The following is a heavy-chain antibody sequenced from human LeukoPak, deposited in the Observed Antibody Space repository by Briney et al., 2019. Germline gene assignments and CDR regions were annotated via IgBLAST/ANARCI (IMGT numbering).Heavy chain of an antibody. Sequence: SETLSLTCTVSGGSISSYYWSWIRQPAGKGLEWIGRIYTSGSTNYNPCLKSRVTMSVDTSMNQFSLKLSSVTAADTAVYYCARVEGSTSYAFDIWGQGTMVTVSS. CDR2: IYTSGST. V-gene: IGHV4-4*07. CDR3: ARVEGSTSYAFDI. J-gene: IGHJ3*02. D-gene: IGHD2-2*01. CDR1: GGSISSYY.